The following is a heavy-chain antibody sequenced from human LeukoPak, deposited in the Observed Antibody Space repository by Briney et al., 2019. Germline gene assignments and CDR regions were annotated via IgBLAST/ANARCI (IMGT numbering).Heavy chain of an antibody. CDR1: GYTFTRHD. CDR2: IRAYNGNT. CDR3: AREAAAGVYFEY. D-gene: IGHD6-13*01. V-gene: IGHV1-18*01. J-gene: IGHJ4*02. Sequence: ASVEVSCKASGYTFTRHDISWVRQAPGQGLEWMGWIRAYNGNTNYAHHLQGRVTMTTDTSTTTAYMELRSLRSDDTAVYYCAREAAAGVYFEYWGQGTLVTVSS.